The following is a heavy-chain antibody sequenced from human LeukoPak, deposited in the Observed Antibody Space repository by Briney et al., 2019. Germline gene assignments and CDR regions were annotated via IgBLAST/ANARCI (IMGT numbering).Heavy chain of an antibody. CDR1: AFTCSSYE. J-gene: IGHJ4*02. D-gene: IGHD1-26*01. Sequence: GGTLRLSCAASAFTCSSYEMNWVRHAPGKGREWVSYISSSGSTIYYADSVKGRFTISRDNAKNSLYLQMNSLRAEDTAVYYCARDPGRAFDYWGQGTLVTVSS. CDR3: ARDPGRAFDY. CDR2: ISSSGSTI. V-gene: IGHV3-48*03.